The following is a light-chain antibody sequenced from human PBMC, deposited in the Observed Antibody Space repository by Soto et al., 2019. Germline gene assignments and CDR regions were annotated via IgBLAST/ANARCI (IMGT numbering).Light chain of an antibody. CDR1: KSISSW. CDR2: KAS. J-gene: IGKJ1*01. CDR3: QQYNSYWT. V-gene: IGKV1-5*03. Sequence: DIQMTQSPSTLSASVGDRVTITCRASKSISSWLAWYQQKPGKAPKLLIYKASSLESVVPSRFSGSGSGTEFTLTISSLQPDDFETYYCQQYNSYWTFGQGTKVEIK.